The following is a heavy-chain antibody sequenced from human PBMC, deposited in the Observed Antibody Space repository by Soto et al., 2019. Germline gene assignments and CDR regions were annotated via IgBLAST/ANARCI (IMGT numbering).Heavy chain of an antibody. CDR2: INSDGSTT. D-gene: IGHD2-8*02. J-gene: IGHJ4*02. CDR3: ARPRYAGRGTPFDS. V-gene: IGHV3-74*01. Sequence: EVQLVESGGGLVQPGGSLRLSCAASGFTFSSYWMHWVRQAPGKGLVWVSRINSDGSTTTYADSVKGRFTISRDNANNTLCLQMNSLRAEDTAVYYCARPRYAGRGTPFDSWGQGTLVTVSS. CDR1: GFTFSSYW.